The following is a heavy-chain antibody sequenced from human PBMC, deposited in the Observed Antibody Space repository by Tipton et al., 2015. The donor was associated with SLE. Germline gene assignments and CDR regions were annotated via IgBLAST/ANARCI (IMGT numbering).Heavy chain of an antibody. Sequence: TLSLTCAVSGYSISSGYYWGWIRQPPGKGLEWIGGIYHSGSTYYNPSLKSRVTISVDTSKNQFSLKLSSVTAADTAVYYCARADGYNSGFDWGQGTMVTVSS. D-gene: IGHD5-24*01. CDR3: ARADGYNSGFD. CDR1: GYSISSGYY. CDR2: IYHSGST. V-gene: IGHV4-38-2*01. J-gene: IGHJ3*01.